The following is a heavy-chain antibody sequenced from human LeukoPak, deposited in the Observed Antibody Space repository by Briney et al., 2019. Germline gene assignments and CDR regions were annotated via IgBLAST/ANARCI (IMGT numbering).Heavy chain of an antibody. Sequence: GGSLRLSCAASGFTFSDYYMSWIRQAPGKGLEWVSYISSSSSYTNYADSVKGRFTISRDNAKNSLYLQMNSLRAEDTAVYYCARAKWLLTPFDYWGQGTLVTVSS. CDR1: GFTFSDYY. D-gene: IGHD6-19*01. J-gene: IGHJ4*02. CDR3: ARAKWLLTPFDY. V-gene: IGHV3-11*05. CDR2: ISSSSSYT.